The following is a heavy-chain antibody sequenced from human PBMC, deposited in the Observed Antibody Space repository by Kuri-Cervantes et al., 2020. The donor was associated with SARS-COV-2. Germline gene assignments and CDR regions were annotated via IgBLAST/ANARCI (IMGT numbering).Heavy chain of an antibody. CDR2: ISGSGDDT. CDR3: AKGGSILATINRWASS. Sequence: GGSLRLSCAASGLSFSNYAMSWVRQAPGKGLEWVSSISGSGDDTHYADSVKGRFTISRDNSKNTLYLQMNSLRAEDTAVYCCAKGGSILATINRWASSWGQGTLVTVSS. D-gene: IGHD5-12*01. J-gene: IGHJ5*02. V-gene: IGHV3-23*01. CDR1: GLSFSNYA.